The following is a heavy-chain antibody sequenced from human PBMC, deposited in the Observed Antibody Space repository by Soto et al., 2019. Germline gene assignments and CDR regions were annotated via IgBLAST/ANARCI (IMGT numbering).Heavy chain of an antibody. CDR3: ARDFAYFDS. Sequence: SETLSLTCAVSGYSISSGYYWGWIRQPPGKGLEWIGSIYHSGSTYYNPSLKSRVSISMDTSKNQFSLNLDSVTAADTAVYFCARDFAYFDSWGQGTLVTVSS. CDR2: IYHSGST. CDR1: GYSISSGYY. J-gene: IGHJ4*02. D-gene: IGHD3-3*01. V-gene: IGHV4-38-2*01.